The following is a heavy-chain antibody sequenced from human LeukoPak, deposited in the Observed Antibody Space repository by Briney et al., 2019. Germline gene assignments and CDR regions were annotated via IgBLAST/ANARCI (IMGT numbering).Heavy chain of an antibody. D-gene: IGHD6-6*01. J-gene: IGHJ4*02. CDR3: ARDPSSLRDSFDY. CDR1: GFTFSSYG. CDR2: IKEDGSER. V-gene: IGHV3-7*01. Sequence: GRSLRLSCAASGFTFSSYGMHWVRQAPGKGLEWVANIKEDGSERYYVDSVKGRFTISRDNAKNSLYLQMNSLRAEDTAVYYCARDPSSLRDSFDYWGQGTLVIVSS.